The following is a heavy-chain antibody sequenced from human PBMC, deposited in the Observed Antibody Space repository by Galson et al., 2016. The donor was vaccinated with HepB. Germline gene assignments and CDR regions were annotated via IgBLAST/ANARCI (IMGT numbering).Heavy chain of an antibody. CDR1: GFTFVSYA. Sequence: SLRLSCAASGFTFVSYALTWVRQAPGQGLEWVSSIEGSGFSTSYADSVKGRFTISRDNAKNTLYLQMNSLGDEDTAVYYCARDAEYSNGWFPHYWGQGTLVTVSS. D-gene: IGHD6-19*01. J-gene: IGHJ4*02. CDR2: IEGSGFST. V-gene: IGHV3-23*01. CDR3: ARDAEYSNGWFPHY.